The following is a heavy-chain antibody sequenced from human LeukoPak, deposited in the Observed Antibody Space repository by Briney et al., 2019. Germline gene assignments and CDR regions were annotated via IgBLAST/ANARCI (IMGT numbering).Heavy chain of an antibody. CDR2: INWNGGST. D-gene: IGHD5-24*01. V-gene: IGHV3-20*04. CDR1: RFTFDDYA. Sequence: PGGSLRLSWAAARFTFDDYAMSWVRQAPGNGLEWVSRINWNGGSTSYGDSVKGRFTISRDNAKNSLYLQMNSLRVEDTALYYCVREGMAGRGLFDYWGQGTLVTVSS. J-gene: IGHJ4*02. CDR3: VREGMAGRGLFDY.